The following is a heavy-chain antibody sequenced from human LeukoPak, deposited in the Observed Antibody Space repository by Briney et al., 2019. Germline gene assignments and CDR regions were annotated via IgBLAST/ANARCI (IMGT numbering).Heavy chain of an antibody. CDR3: ARDRNLREDFDS. Sequence: GASVKVSCKASGGTFSSYAISWVRQAPGQGLEWMGGIIPIFGTANYAQKFEGRVTITADESTSTAYMELRSLRSDDTAVYYCARDRNLREDFDSWGQGTLVTVSS. D-gene: IGHD5/OR15-5a*01. CDR1: GGTFSSYA. V-gene: IGHV1-69*13. J-gene: IGHJ4*02. CDR2: IIPIFGTA.